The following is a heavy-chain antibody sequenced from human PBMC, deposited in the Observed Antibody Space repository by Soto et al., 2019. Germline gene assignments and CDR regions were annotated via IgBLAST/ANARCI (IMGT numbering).Heavy chain of an antibody. J-gene: IGHJ4*02. CDR2: ISTNKGNT. CDR1: GYTFTSYG. V-gene: IGHV1-18*01. CDR3: ATRSPAFDY. Sequence: QVQLVQSGPEVKKPGASVKVSCKTSGYTFTSYGIIWVRQAPGQGLEWMGWISTNKGNTNYAQKFQGRVTMTTDTSTSTGYMELRSLRSDDTAVYYCATRSPAFDYWGQGTLVTVSS.